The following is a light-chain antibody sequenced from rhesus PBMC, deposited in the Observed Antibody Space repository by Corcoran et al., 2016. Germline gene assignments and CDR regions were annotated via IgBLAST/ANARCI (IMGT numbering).Light chain of an antibody. J-gene: IGKJ4*01. Sequence: DIQMTQSPSSVSASVGDRVTITCRASQDIGSYLAWYQQKPGKAPKVLIYFASTLYGGVPSRFSGSGSGTEFPLTIGSLQPEGFAIYSCKRYKSLPVTFGGGTKIEIK. V-gene: IGKV1-25*02. CDR3: KRYKSLPVT. CDR2: FAS. CDR1: QDIGSY.